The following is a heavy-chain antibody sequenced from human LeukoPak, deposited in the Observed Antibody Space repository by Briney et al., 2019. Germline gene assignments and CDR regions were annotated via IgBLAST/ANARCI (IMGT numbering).Heavy chain of an antibody. CDR1: GYTFTSYG. CDR3: ARDSPSIAAQVDI. Sequence: GASVKVSCKASGYTFTSYGISWVRQAPGQGLAWMGWISAYNGNTNYAQKLQGRVTMTTDTSTSTGYMELRSLRSDDTAVYYCARDSPSIAAQVDIWGQGTMVTVSS. J-gene: IGHJ3*02. D-gene: IGHD6-6*01. V-gene: IGHV1-18*01. CDR2: ISAYNGNT.